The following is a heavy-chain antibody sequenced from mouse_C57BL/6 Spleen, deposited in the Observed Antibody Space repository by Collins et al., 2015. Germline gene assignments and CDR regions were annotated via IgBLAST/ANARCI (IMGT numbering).Heavy chain of an antibody. Sequence: QVQLQQSGAELMKPGASVKISCKATGYTFSSYWIEWVKQRPGHGLEWIGEILPGSGSTNYNEKFKGKATFTADTSSNTAYMQLSSLTSEDSAVYYCARNYGSSPNWYFDVWGAGTTVTVSS. CDR2: ILPGSGST. J-gene: IGHJ1*01. CDR3: ARNYGSSPNWYFDV. CDR1: GYTFSSYW. D-gene: IGHD1-1*01. V-gene: IGHV1-9*01.